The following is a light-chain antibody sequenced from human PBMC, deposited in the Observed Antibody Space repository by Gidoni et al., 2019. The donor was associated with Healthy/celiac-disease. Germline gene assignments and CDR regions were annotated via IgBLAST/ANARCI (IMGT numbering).Light chain of an antibody. CDR3: QQSYSTPVR. V-gene: IGKV1-39*01. Sequence: DIQMTQSPSSLSASVGDRVTITCRASQSISSYLNWYQQKPGKAPKLLIYAASSLQSGVPSRFSGSGSGTDFTLTISSLQPEDFATYYCQQSYSTPVRFXXXTKVEIK. CDR2: AAS. CDR1: QSISSY. J-gene: IGKJ1*01.